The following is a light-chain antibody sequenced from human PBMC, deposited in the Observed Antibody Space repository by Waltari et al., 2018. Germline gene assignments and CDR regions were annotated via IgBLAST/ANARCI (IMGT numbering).Light chain of an antibody. CDR3: HSFDVSLSGWV. Sequence: QSVLTQPPSVSGAPGQRVTISCTGTSSNLGEGYDVHWYQQLPGTAPKLLIHGNANRPSGVPDRFSGSKSGTSASPAITGLQAEDDADYFCHSFDVSLSGWVFCGGTKLTVL. CDR1: SSNLGEGYD. CDR2: GNA. J-gene: IGLJ3*02. V-gene: IGLV1-40*01.